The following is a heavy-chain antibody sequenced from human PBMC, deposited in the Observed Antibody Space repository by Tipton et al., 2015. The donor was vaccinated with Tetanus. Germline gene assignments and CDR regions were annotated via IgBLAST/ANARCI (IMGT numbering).Heavy chain of an antibody. D-gene: IGHD3-10*01. CDR1: GGSFGNFY. CDR2: IYYSGST. J-gene: IGHJ3*02. Sequence: TLSLTCTISGGSFGNFYWAWIRQPPGRGLEWIGYIYYSGSTNYDPSLKSRVTISLDTSKNQFSLKMSSVTAADTAMYYCARVWFGDLFGVGAFDIWGQGTIVTVSS. V-gene: IGHV4-59*01. CDR3: ARVWFGDLFGVGAFDI.